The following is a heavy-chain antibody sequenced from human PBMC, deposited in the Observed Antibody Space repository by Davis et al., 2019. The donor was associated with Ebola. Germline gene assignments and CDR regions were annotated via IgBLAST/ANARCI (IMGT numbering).Heavy chain of an antibody. CDR3: ARTIYDILTGYSTYYFDY. CDR1: GFTVSSNY. D-gene: IGHD3-9*01. V-gene: IGHV3-53*01. J-gene: IGHJ4*02. Sequence: GESLKISCAASGFTVSSNYMSWVRQAPGKGLEWVSVIYSGGSTYYADSVKGRFTISRDNSKNTPYLQMNSLRAEDTAVYYCARTIYDILTGYSTYYFDYWGQGTLVTVSS. CDR2: IYSGGST.